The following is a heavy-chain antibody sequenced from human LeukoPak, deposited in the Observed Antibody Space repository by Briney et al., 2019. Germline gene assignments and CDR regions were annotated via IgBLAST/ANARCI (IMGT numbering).Heavy chain of an antibody. V-gene: IGHV4-38-2*02. CDR3: ARAIGYCSGGSCFEDY. CDR1: GYSISSGYY. J-gene: IGHJ4*02. Sequence: SETLSLTCTVSGYSISSGYYWGWLRQPPGKGLEWIGEINHSGSTNYNPSLKSRVTIAVDTSKNQFSLKLSSVTAADTAVYYCARAIGYCSGGSCFEDYWGQGTLVTVSS. D-gene: IGHD2-15*01. CDR2: INHSGST.